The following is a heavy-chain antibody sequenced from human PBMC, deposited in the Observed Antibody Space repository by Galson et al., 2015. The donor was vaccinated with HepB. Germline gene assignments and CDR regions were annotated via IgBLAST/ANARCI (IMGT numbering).Heavy chain of an antibody. D-gene: IGHD3-10*01. Sequence: SETLSLTCTVYGGSFSDYYWSWVRQPPGKGLEWIGDISHSGSTNYNPSLRSRVIISMDTSKNQFSLQMSSVTAADTAVFFCARKSNFGGGYFDLWGRGTPVTVFS. V-gene: IGHV4-34*01. J-gene: IGHJ2*01. CDR2: ISHSGST. CDR1: GGSFSDYY. CDR3: ARKSNFGGGYFDL.